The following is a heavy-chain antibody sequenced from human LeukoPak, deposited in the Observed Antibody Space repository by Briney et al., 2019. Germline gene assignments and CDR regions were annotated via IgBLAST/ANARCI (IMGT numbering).Heavy chain of an antibody. D-gene: IGHD3-10*01. CDR2: MYYSGST. CDR3: ARDYGSGSYAFDI. V-gene: IGHV4-39*07. Sequence: SETLSLTCTVSGGSISSGGYYWSWIRQPPGKGLEWIGSMYYSGSTYYNPSLKGRVTISVDTSKNQFSLKLSSVTAADTAVYYCARDYGSGSYAFDIWGQGTMVTVSS. J-gene: IGHJ3*02. CDR1: GGSISSGGYY.